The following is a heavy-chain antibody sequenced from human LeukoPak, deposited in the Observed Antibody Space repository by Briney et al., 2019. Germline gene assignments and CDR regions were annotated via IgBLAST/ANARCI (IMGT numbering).Heavy chain of an antibody. J-gene: IGHJ5*02. CDR3: ARDSSPWYYYDRSGSNGFDP. CDR2: IAYDGGNK. CDR1: GFTFSSYA. Sequence: GRSLGLSCAASGFTFSSYAIHWVRQAPGKGLEWVAVIAYDGGNKYYADSVKGRFTISRDNSKNTLFLQMNSLRAEDTAVYYCARDSSPWYYYDRSGSNGFDPWGQGTLVTVSS. V-gene: IGHV3-30-3*01. D-gene: IGHD3-22*01.